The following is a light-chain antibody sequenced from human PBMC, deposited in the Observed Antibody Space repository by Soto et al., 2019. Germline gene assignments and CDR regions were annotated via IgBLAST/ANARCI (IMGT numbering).Light chain of an antibody. Sequence: VLTQPASVSGSPGQSITISCTGTSSDDGGYNYVSWYQHHPGKAPKLIIYDVSNRPSGVSNRFSGSKSGNTASLTISGLQPEDEADYYCSSYTTSNTRQIVFGTGTKVTVL. CDR1: SSDDGGYNY. V-gene: IGLV2-14*03. J-gene: IGLJ1*01. CDR2: DVS. CDR3: SSYTTSNTRQIV.